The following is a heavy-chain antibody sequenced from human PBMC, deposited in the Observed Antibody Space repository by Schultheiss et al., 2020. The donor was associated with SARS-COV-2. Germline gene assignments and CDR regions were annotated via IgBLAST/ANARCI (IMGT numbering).Heavy chain of an antibody. J-gene: IGHJ4*02. CDR3: AKRGADIVVVPAALGY. CDR2: IKQDGSEK. D-gene: IGHD2-2*01. Sequence: GESLKISCAASGFTFSSYAMSWVRQAPGKGLEWVANIKQDGSEKYYADSVKGRFTISRDNSKNTLYLQMNSLRAEDTAVYYCAKRGADIVVVPAALGYWGQGTLVTVSS. V-gene: IGHV3-7*03. CDR1: GFTFSSYA.